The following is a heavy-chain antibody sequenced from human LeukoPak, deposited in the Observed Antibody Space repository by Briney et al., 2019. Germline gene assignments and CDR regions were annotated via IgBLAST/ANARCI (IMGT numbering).Heavy chain of an antibody. J-gene: IGHJ5*02. CDR1: GGSISNYY. Sequence: SETLSLTCTVSGGSISNYYWSWFRQPPGKGLEWIGYISYSGSTNYNPSLKSRVTISVDTSKNQFPLKLSSVTAADTAVYYCARAIGGDCFDPWGQGTLVTVSS. CDR3: ARAIGGDCFDP. CDR2: ISYSGST. V-gene: IGHV4-59*01. D-gene: IGHD2-21*01.